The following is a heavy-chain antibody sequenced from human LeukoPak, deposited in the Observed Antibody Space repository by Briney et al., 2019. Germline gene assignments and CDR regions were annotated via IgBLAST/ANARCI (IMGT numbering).Heavy chain of an antibody. CDR3: ARVGVGGDFWSGYPYDWFDP. CDR2: ISAYNGNT. J-gene: IGHJ5*02. Sequence: ASVKVSCKASGYTFTSYGISWVRQAPGQGLEWMGWISAYNGNTNYAQKLQGRVTMTTDTSTSTAYMELRSLRSDDTAAYYCARVGVGGDFWSGYPYDWFDPWGQGTLVTVSS. D-gene: IGHD3-3*01. V-gene: IGHV1-18*01. CDR1: GYTFTSYG.